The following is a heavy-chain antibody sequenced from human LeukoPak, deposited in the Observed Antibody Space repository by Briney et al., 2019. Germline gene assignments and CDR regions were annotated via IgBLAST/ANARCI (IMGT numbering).Heavy chain of an antibody. Sequence: SVKVSCKASRFTFTRSAVQWVRQARGHRLEWIGWIVVGSGNTNYAQKFQERVTITRDMSTSTAYMELSSLRSEDTAVYYCAADPYDYGDYVLGYWGQGTLVTVSS. CDR3: AADPYDYGDYVLGY. V-gene: IGHV1-58*01. CDR2: IVVGSGNT. CDR1: RFTFTRSA. D-gene: IGHD4-17*01. J-gene: IGHJ4*02.